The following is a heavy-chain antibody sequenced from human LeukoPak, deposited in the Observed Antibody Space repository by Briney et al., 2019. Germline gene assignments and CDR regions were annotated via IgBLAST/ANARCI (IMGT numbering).Heavy chain of an antibody. D-gene: IGHD1-7*01. Sequence: SQTLSLTCAISGDSVSSNSAAWNWIRQSPSRGLEWLGRTYYRSKWYNDYAVSVKGRITINPDTSKNQFSLQLNSVTPEDTAVYYCARVQGPYNWNYDYYYYGMDVWGQGTTVTVSS. J-gene: IGHJ6*02. CDR3: ARVQGPYNWNYDYYYYGMDV. CDR1: GDSVSSNSAA. V-gene: IGHV6-1*01. CDR2: TYYRSKWYN.